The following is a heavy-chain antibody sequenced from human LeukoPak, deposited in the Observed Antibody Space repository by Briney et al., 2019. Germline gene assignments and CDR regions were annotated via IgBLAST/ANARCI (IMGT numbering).Heavy chain of an antibody. CDR2: KKPNSGNT. J-gene: IGHJ4*02. V-gene: IGHV1-8*01. CDR3: ARGPKWTGSYDYFVC. Sequence: ASVKVSCKTAGWIFPSYDSNWVGQATGQGLEWMAWKKPNSGNTGYAQKFQGRVTITRDTSITTAYMELSSLASEETAVYYCARGPKWTGSYDYFVCWGQGALVTVSS. CDR1: GWIFPSYD. D-gene: IGHD1-26*01.